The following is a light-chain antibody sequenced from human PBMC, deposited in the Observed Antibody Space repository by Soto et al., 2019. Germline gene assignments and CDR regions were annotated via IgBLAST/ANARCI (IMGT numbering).Light chain of an antibody. Sequence: QYVLTQPPSVSGAPGQRVTISCTGGSNNIGAGYDVHWYQQLPGTAPKLLIYGNSNRPSGVPDRFSGSKSGTSASLAITGLQAEDEADYYCHSYDRSLLWVFGGGTKLTVL. CDR2: GNS. V-gene: IGLV1-40*01. CDR3: HSYDRSLLWV. CDR1: SNNIGAGYD. J-gene: IGLJ3*02.